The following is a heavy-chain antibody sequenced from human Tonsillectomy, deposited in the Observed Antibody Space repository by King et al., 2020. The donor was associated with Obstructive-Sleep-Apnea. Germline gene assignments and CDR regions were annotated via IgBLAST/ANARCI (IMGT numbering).Heavy chain of an antibody. V-gene: IGHV3-9*01. J-gene: IGHJ2*01. D-gene: IGHD2-21*02. CDR1: GFTFDDYA. CDR3: AKDIGHDFPLFDL. CDR2: ISWNSGSI. Sequence: VQLVQSGGGLVQPGRSLRLSCAASGFTFDDYAMHWVRQAPGKGLEWVSGISWNSGSIGYADSVKGRFTISRDNAKNSLYLQMNSLRAEDTALYYCAKDIGHDFPLFDLWGRGTLVTVSS.